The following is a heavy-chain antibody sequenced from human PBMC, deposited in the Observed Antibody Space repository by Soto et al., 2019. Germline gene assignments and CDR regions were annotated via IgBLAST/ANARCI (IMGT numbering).Heavy chain of an antibody. CDR3: ARSECSGGSCYSVRSGV. CDR1: GYTFTSYG. D-gene: IGHD2-15*01. J-gene: IGHJ4*02. Sequence: GASVKVSCKASGYTFTSYGISWVRRAPGQGLEWMGWISAYNGNTNYAQKLQGRVTMTTDTSTSTAYMELRSLRSDDTAVYYCARSECSGGSCYSVRSGVWGQGTLVTVSS. CDR2: ISAYNGNT. V-gene: IGHV1-18*01.